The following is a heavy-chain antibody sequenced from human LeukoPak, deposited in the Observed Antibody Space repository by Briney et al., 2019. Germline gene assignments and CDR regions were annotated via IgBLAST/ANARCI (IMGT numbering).Heavy chain of an antibody. CDR1: GGSISSSYYY. D-gene: IGHD6-13*01. CDR2: IYDSGST. Sequence: SETLSLTCTVSGGSISSSYYYWGWIRQPPGKGLEWIGSIYDSGSTYYNPSLKSRVTISVDTSKNQFSLKLSSVTAADTAVYYCARERRGYSSSWYQKGFDPWGQGTLVTVSS. V-gene: IGHV4-39*07. CDR3: ARERRGYSSSWYQKGFDP. J-gene: IGHJ5*02.